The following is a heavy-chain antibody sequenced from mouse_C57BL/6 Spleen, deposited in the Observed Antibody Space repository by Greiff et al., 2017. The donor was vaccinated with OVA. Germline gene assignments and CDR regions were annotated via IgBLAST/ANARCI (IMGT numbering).Heavy chain of an antibody. CDR3: ARDCWYYCDY. CDR2: ISSGGSYT. CDR1: GFTFSSYG. V-gene: IGHV5-6*01. Sequence: EVQVVESGGDLVKPGGSLKLSCAASGFTFSSYGMSWVRQTPDKRLEWVATISSGGSYTYYPDSVKGRFTISRDNAKNTLYLQMSSLKSEDTAMYYCARDCWYYCDYWGQGTTLTVSS. J-gene: IGHJ2*01.